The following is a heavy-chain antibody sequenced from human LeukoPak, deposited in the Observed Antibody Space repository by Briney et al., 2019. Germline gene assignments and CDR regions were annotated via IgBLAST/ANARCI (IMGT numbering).Heavy chain of an antibody. J-gene: IGHJ3*02. CDR3: AKGALYSSGWYIRAFDI. Sequence: GGSLRLSCAASGFTFSSYAMSWVRQAPGKGLEWVSGISGSGGSAYYADSVKGRFTISRDNSKNTLYLQMNSLRAEDTAIYYCAKGALYSSGWYIRAFDIWAKGQWSPSLQ. CDR2: ISGSGGSA. V-gene: IGHV3-23*01. D-gene: IGHD6-19*01. CDR1: GFTFSSYA.